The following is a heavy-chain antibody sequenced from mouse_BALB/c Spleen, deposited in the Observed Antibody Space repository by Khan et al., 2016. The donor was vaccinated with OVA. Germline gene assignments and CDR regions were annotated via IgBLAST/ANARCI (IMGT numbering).Heavy chain of an antibody. V-gene: IGHV1-77*01. Sequence: QVQLKESGAELARPGASVKLSCKASGYTFTDYYINWVKQRTGQGLEWIGQIYPGSGNTYYNENFTGRATLTADKSSSTAYMQLSRLTSEDSAVYFCARMDTTSLDCWGQGTTLTLSS. CDR2: IYPGSGNT. D-gene: IGHD2-3*01. CDR1: GYTFTDYY. CDR3: ARMDTTSLDC. J-gene: IGHJ2*01.